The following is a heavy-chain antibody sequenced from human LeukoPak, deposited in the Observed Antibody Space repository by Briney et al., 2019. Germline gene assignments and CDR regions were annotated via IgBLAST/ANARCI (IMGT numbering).Heavy chain of an antibody. J-gene: IGHJ6*02. CDR1: GGSISSGGYY. CDR3: ARQGDFWSGSLMDV. Sequence: SETLSLTCTVSGGSISSGGYYWSWIRQPAGKGLEWIGRIYTSGSTNYNPSLKSRVTMSVDTSKNQFSLKLSSVTAADTAVYYCARQGDFWSGSLMDVWGQGTTVTVSS. D-gene: IGHD3-3*01. V-gene: IGHV4-61*02. CDR2: IYTSGST.